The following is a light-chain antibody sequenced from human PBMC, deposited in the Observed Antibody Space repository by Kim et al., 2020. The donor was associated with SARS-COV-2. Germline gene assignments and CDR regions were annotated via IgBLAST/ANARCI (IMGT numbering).Light chain of an antibody. V-gene: IGLV2-23*02. CDR1: SSDVGSFNL. CDR2: DVS. Sequence: SCTITCSGTSSDVGSFNLVSWYQQHPGKAPKLMIDDVSKRPSGVSNRFSGSKSGNTASLTISGLQAEDEADYYCCSYAGSSTLVVFGGGTQLTVL. CDR3: CSYAGSSTLVV. J-gene: IGLJ2*01.